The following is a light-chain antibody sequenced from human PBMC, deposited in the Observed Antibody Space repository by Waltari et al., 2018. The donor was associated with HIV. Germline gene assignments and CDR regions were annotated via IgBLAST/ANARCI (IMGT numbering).Light chain of an antibody. CDR3: QAWDSVTGV. Sequence: SFELTQSPSVSVSPGQTASITCSGDRLGDYSVCWYQQKPGQSPALVISQNNKRPAGIPERFSGSNSGTTATLTISGTQAMDEADYYWQAWDSVTGVFGAGTKVTVL. J-gene: IGLJ1*01. CDR1: RLGDYS. V-gene: IGLV3-1*01. CDR2: QNN.